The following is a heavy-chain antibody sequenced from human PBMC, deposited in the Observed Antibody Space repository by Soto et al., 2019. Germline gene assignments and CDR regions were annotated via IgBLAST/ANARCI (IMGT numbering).Heavy chain of an antibody. D-gene: IGHD2-15*01. CDR1: GHTFTSYG. J-gene: IGHJ6*02. CDR3: ASELVRRSLHYGMDV. Sequence: QVQLVQSGAEVKKPGASVKVSCKASGHTFTSYGISWVRQAPGRGLQRMGWISGYNGNTNYAQKLQGRVTMTTDTPTSTANMEVGGLRSDDTAVYFCASELVRRSLHYGMDVWGQGTTVTVSS. V-gene: IGHV1-18*01. CDR2: ISGYNGNT.